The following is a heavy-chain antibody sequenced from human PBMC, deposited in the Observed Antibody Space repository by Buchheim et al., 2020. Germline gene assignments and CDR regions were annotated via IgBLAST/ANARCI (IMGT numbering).Heavy chain of an antibody. J-gene: IGHJ6*02. CDR3: AREDIVVVPAAFRSYYYYGMDV. Sequence: QVQLVQSGAEVKKPGASVKVSCKASGYTFTSYYMHWVRQAPGQGLEWMGIINPSGGSTSYAQKFQGRVTMTRDTSTSKVYMELSSLRSEDTAVYYCAREDIVVVPAAFRSYYYYGMDVWGQGTT. CDR2: INPSGGST. V-gene: IGHV1-46*01. CDR1: GYTFTSYY. D-gene: IGHD2-2*01.